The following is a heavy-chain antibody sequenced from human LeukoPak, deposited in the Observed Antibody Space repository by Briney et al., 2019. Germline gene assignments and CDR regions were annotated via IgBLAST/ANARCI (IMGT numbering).Heavy chain of an antibody. CDR1: GYTFTGSF. Sequence: GASVKVSCKASGYTFTGSFMHWVRQAPGQGLEWMGWVNCNTGGTKFAQKFQGRVTMTRDTSISTAYMEVSRLRSDDTAVYYCARDPGDYGDYDYWGQGTLVTVSS. CDR3: ARDPGDYGDYDY. V-gene: IGHV1-2*02. CDR2: VNCNTGGT. J-gene: IGHJ4*02. D-gene: IGHD4-17*01.